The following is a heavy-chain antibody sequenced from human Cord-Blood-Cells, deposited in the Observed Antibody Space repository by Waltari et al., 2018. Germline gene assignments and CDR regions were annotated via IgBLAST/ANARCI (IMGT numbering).Heavy chain of an antibody. Sequence: QVQLVQSGAEVKKPGSSVKVSCKASGGTFSSYAISWVRQAPGQGREWMGGIIPVLGIANYAQKFQGRVTITADESTSTAYMELSSLRSEDTAVYYCARGPAYCGGDCYSDYWGQGTLVTVSS. J-gene: IGHJ4*02. V-gene: IGHV1-69*04. D-gene: IGHD2-21*02. CDR2: IIPVLGIA. CDR1: GGTFSSYA. CDR3: ARGPAYCGGDCYSDY.